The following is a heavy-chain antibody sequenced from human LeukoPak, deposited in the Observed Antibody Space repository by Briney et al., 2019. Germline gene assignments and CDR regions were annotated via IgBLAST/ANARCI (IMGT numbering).Heavy chain of an antibody. CDR3: ARIEPDNSGWLY. V-gene: IGHV3-7*01. Sequence: GGSLRLSRAGSGFTFSRFWLSWVRQAPGKGLEWVANIKQDGSERYYVDSVKGRFSISRDNAKSSLYLEMKTLRVEDTAVYYCARIEPDNSGWLYWGQGTLVTVSS. J-gene: IGHJ4*02. CDR2: IKQDGSER. CDR1: GFTFSRFW. D-gene: IGHD3-22*01.